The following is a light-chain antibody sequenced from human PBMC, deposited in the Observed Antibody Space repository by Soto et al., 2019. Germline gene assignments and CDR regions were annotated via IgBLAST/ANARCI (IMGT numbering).Light chain of an antibody. CDR1: QDISSW. CDR3: QQADIFRYT. Sequence: DIQMTQSPSYVSASVGDTVTITCRASQDISSWLSWYQQKPGKAPKLLIYTSFNLNSGVPSRFSGSRSGTEFNFTIASLRPEDFATYFCQQADIFRYTFSQGTKVDLK. V-gene: IGKV1-12*01. CDR2: TSF. J-gene: IGKJ2*01.